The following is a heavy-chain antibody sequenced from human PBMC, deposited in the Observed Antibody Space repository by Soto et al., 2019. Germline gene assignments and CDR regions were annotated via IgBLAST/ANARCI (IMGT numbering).Heavy chain of an antibody. D-gene: IGHD3-3*01. CDR1: GFTVSSNY. CDR3: AKPTRTLRFLEWLSGANQGDYYYYYMDV. J-gene: IGHJ6*03. CDR2: IYSGGST. V-gene: IGHV3-66*04. Sequence: GGSLRLSCAASGFTVSSNYMSWVRQAPGKGLEWVSVIYSGGSTYYADSVKGRFTISRDTSKNTVYLQMNSLRADDTAVYYCAKPTRTLRFLEWLSGANQGDYYYYYMDVWGKGTTVTVSS.